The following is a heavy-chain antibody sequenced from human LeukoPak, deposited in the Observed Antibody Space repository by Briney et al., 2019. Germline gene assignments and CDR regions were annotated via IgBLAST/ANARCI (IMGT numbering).Heavy chain of an antibody. D-gene: IGHD3-10*01. CDR3: ARGGPLVLLWFGESQDY. Sequence: ASVKVSCKASGYTFTSYDINWVRQAPGQGLEWMGRINPNSGGTNYAQKFQGRVTMTRDTSISTAYMELSRLRSDDTAVYYCARGGPLVLLWFGESQDYWGQGTLVTVSS. CDR1: GYTFTSYD. CDR2: INPNSGGT. V-gene: IGHV1-2*06. J-gene: IGHJ4*02.